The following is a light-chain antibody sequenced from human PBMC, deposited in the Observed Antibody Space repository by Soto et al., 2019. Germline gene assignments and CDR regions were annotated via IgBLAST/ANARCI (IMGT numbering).Light chain of an antibody. CDR1: QSLLHSNGKNY. J-gene: IGKJ5*01. V-gene: IGKV2-28*01. CDR2: LGS. CDR3: MQGLHIPIT. Sequence: DCVMTQSPLSLAVTPGEPAAISCRSNQSLLHSNGKNYLDWFLQKPGQSPQVLINLGSNRASGVPDRFSGRGSVTDFTLKISRVEAEDVGVYYCMQGLHIPITFGQGTRLEIK.